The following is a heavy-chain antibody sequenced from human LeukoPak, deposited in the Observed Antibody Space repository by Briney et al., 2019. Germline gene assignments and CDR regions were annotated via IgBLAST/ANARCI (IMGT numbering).Heavy chain of an antibody. CDR1: GGSISSGSYY. Sequence: PSQTLSLTCTVSGGSISSGSYYWSWIRQPAGKGLEWIGRIYTSGSTNYNPSLKSRVTISVDTSKNQFSLKLSSVTAADTAVYYCARTRPRFVDSSSGWFDPCGQGTLVTVSS. CDR2: IYTSGST. V-gene: IGHV4-61*02. D-gene: IGHD3-22*01. CDR3: ARTRPRFVDSSSGWFDP. J-gene: IGHJ5*02.